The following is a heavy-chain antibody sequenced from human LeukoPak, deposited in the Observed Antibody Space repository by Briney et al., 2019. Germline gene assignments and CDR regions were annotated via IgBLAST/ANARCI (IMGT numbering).Heavy chain of an antibody. CDR3: ARQPSALCYDSSGLKPHDAFDI. CDR2: IYYSEST. V-gene: IGHV4-59*01. J-gene: IGHJ3*02. CDR1: GGSISSYY. D-gene: IGHD3-22*01. Sequence: SETLSLTCTVSGGSISSYYWSWIRQPPGKGLEWIGYIYYSESTDYNPSLKSRVTISVDTSKNQFSLKLSSVTAADTAVYYCARQPSALCYDSSGLKPHDAFDIWGQGTMVTVSS.